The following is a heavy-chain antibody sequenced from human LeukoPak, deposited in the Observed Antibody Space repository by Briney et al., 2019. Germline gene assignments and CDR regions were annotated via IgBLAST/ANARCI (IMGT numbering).Heavy chain of an antibody. CDR3: ARYSGSHYAFDI. CDR2: IYYNGKT. Sequence: PSETLSLTCAVYGGSFSGYYWGWIRQPPGEGLEWIGNIYYNGKTFYNESVKSRVTISVDTSKNQFFLKLSSVTATDTALFYCARYSGSHYAFDIWGQGTMVTVSS. D-gene: IGHD1-26*01. CDR1: GGSFSGYY. V-gene: IGHV4-34*01. J-gene: IGHJ3*02.